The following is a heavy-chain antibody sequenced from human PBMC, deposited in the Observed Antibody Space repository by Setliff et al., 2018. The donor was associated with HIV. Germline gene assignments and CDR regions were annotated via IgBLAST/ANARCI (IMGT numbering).Heavy chain of an antibody. V-gene: IGHV3-7*01. CDR1: GFTFSNYW. CDR3: ARDNSRWRDYYYYGMDV. Sequence: LRLSCVASGFTFSNYWMSWVRQAPGKGLEWVANIKQEGREKYYVDSVKGRFTISRDNAKNSLYLQMNSLRAEDTAVYYCARDNSRWRDYYYYGMDVWGQGTTVTVSS. CDR2: IKQEGREK. J-gene: IGHJ6*02. D-gene: IGHD6-13*01.